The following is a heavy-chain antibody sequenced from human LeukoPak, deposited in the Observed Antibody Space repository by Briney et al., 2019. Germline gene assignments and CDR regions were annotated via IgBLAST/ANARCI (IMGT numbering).Heavy chain of an antibody. CDR3: AKDVWRIQLGRGYFDY. J-gene: IGHJ4*02. Sequence: GGSLRLSCAASGFTFSSYGMHWVRQAPGKGLEWVAFIRYDGSNKYYADSVKGRFTISRDNSKNTLYLQMNSLRAEDTAVYYCAKDVWRIQLGRGYFDYWGQGTLVTVSS. V-gene: IGHV3-30*02. CDR2: IRYDGSNK. D-gene: IGHD5-18*01. CDR1: GFTFSSYG.